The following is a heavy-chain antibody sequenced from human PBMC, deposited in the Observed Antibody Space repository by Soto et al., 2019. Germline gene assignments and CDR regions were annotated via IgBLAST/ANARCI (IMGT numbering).Heavy chain of an antibody. CDR1: GFSFSDYY. V-gene: IGHV3-11*01. CDR3: ARDLGYYASDGYFDY. Sequence: PGGSLRPSCAGSGFSFSDYYMSWIRQAPGKGLEWVSYISSSGDIIYYADSVKGRFTISRDNAKNSLYLQMNSLRAEDTAVYYCARDLGYYASDGYFDYWGQGTVVTV. D-gene: IGHD3-22*01. CDR2: ISSSGDII. J-gene: IGHJ4*02.